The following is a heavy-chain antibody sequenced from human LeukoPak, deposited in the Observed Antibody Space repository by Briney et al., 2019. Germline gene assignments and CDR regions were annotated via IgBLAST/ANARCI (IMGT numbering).Heavy chain of an antibody. V-gene: IGHV3-74*01. Sequence: GESLRLSCAASGFTFRSHWMHWVRQAPGKGLVWVSRINSDGSYTNYADSVKGRFTISRDNAKNTLFLQMNSLRAEDTAVYYCAREKTYYYDSSGYPALDYWGQGTLVTVSS. J-gene: IGHJ4*02. CDR1: GFTFRSHW. CDR2: INSDGSYT. CDR3: AREKTYYYDSSGYPALDY. D-gene: IGHD3-22*01.